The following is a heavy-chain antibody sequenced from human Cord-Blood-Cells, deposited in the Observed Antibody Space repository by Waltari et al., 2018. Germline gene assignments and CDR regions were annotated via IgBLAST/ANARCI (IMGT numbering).Heavy chain of an antibody. Sequence: QVQLVQSGAEVKKPGASVKVSCKASGYTFTSYGISLVRQAPGQGLEWMGWISAYKGNTNYAQKLQGRVTMTTDTSTSTAYMELRSLRSDDTAVYYCARDFSSGSYYNYYYYGMDVWGQGTTVTVSS. D-gene: IGHD3-10*01. CDR2: ISAYKGNT. CDR1: GYTFTSYG. CDR3: ARDFSSGSYYNYYYYGMDV. J-gene: IGHJ6*02. V-gene: IGHV1-18*01.